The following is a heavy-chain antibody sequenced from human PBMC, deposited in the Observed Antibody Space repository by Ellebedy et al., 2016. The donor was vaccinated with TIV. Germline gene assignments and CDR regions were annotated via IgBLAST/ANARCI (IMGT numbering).Heavy chain of an antibody. Sequence: ASVKVSCKASGYTFTANYVHWVRQAPGQGLEWMGWINPDSGVTNFAQKFQGRVTMTRDTSVNTAYMQLNRLQSDDTAVYYCARVLRATSGMDVWGQGTTVIVS. D-gene: IGHD4/OR15-4a*01. V-gene: IGHV1-2*02. J-gene: IGHJ6*02. CDR3: ARVLRATSGMDV. CDR1: GYTFTANY. CDR2: INPDSGVT.